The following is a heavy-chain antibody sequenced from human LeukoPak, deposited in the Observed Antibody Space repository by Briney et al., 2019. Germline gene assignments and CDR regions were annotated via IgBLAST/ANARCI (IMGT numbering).Heavy chain of an antibody. CDR3: ARLGYCSGVSCYEFLYYYYYMDV. Sequence: SETLSLTCAVYGGSISSSSYYWGWIRQPPGKGLEWIGSIYYSGSTYYNPSLKSRVTISVDTSKNQFSLKLSSVTAADTAVYYCARLGYCSGVSCYEFLYYYYYMDVWGKGTTVTVSS. D-gene: IGHD2-15*01. J-gene: IGHJ6*03. V-gene: IGHV4-39*01. CDR1: GGSISSSSYY. CDR2: IYYSGST.